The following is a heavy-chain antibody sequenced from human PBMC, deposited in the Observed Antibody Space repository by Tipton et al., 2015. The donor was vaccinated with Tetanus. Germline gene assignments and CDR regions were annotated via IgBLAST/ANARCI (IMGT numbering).Heavy chain of an antibody. V-gene: IGHV4-61*08. CDR1: GASVSGGVEY. J-gene: IGHJ6*02. CDR2: VYPTGST. D-gene: IGHD2-21*02. Sequence: LRLSCAVSGASVSGGVEYWTWLRQSPGNGLEWIGHVYPTGSTYYNPSLESRITLSVDKSRNQFSLKVWSVTTADPAIYYCARFYCGGACHSPYYNGVDVWGQGTAVTVS. CDR3: ARFYCGGACHSPYYNGVDV.